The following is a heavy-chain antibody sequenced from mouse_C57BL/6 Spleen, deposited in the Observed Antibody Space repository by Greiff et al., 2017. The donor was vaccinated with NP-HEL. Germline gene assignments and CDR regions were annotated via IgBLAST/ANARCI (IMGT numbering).Heavy chain of an antibody. CDR1: GYAFSSYW. J-gene: IGHJ1*03. V-gene: IGHV1-80*01. Sequence: QVQLKESGAELVKPGASVKISCKASGYAFSSYWMNWVKQRPGKGLEWIGQIYPGDGDTNYNGKFKGKATLTADKSSSTAYMQLSSLTSEDSAVYFCARRDYDYGGYFDVWGTGTTVTVSS. CDR2: IYPGDGDT. D-gene: IGHD2-4*01. CDR3: ARRDYDYGGYFDV.